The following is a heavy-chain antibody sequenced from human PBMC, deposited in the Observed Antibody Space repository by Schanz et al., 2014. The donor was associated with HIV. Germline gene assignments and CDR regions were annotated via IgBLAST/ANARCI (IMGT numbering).Heavy chain of an antibody. V-gene: IGHV1-69*01. J-gene: IGHJ4*02. CDR1: GGTFNIYT. CDR3: AREDWSLPD. CDR2: IIPIYGAA. D-gene: IGHD3-3*01. Sequence: QVQLVQSGAEVKKPGSSVKVSCKASGGTFNIYTISWVRQAPGQGLEWVGGIIPIYGAAHYAQKLQGRVSINADDATNTAYLELSRLSSDDTAVYYCAREDWSLPDWGQGTLVTVSS.